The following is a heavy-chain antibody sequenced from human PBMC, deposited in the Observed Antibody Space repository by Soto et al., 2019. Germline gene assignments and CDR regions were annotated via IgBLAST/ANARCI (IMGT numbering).Heavy chain of an antibody. J-gene: IGHJ6*02. Sequence: PGGSLRLCCAASGFIFSSYAMHWVRQAPGKGLEWVAVISFDGSYKYYADSVKGRFTISRDNSKNTLCLQMNSLRAEDTAVYYYSRGYDFWSGYYYPYGMDVWGQGTTVT. CDR1: GFIFSSYA. CDR2: ISFDGSYK. D-gene: IGHD3-3*01. CDR3: SRGYDFWSGYYYPYGMDV. V-gene: IGHV3-30-3*01.